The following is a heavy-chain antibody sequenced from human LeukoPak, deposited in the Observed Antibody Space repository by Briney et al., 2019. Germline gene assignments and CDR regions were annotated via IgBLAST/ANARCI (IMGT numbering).Heavy chain of an antibody. CDR1: GFTFSDYY. CDR2: ISSSGSII. D-gene: IGHD6-19*01. J-gene: IGHJ6*02. CDR3: ARDPPAVAAVRTYYYGMDV. Sequence: GGSLRLSCAASGFTFSDYYMSWIRQAPGKGLEWVSYISSSGSIIYYADSVKGRFTISRDNAKNSLYLQMNSLRAEDTAVYYCARDPPAVAAVRTYYYGMDVWGQGTTVTVSS. V-gene: IGHV3-11*01.